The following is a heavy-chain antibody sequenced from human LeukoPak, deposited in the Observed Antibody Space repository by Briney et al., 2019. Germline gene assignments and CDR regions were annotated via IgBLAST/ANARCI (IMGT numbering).Heavy chain of an antibody. J-gene: IGHJ4*02. Sequence: PGGSLRLSCAASGFTFSKYWMHWVRQAPGKGLEWVSYISGSSSTIYYADSVKGRFTISRDNAKNSLYLQMNSLRDEDTAVYYCARRRDAYNVFDYWGQGTLVTVSS. CDR2: ISGSSSTI. CDR3: ARRRDAYNVFDY. V-gene: IGHV3-48*02. CDR1: GFTFSKYW. D-gene: IGHD5-24*01.